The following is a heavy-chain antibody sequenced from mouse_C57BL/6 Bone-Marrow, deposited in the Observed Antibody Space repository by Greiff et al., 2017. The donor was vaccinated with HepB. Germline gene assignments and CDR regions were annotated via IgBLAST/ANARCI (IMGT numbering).Heavy chain of an antibody. CDR3: ARRCDYDCFAY. D-gene: IGHD2-4*01. Sequence: EVKLMESGGGLVQPGGSLKLSCAASGFTFSDYYMYWVRQTPEKRLEWVAYISNGGGSTYYPDTVKGRFTISRDNAKNTLYLQMSRLKSEDTAMYYWARRCDYDCFAYWGQGTLVTVSA. CDR2: ISNGGGST. V-gene: IGHV5-12*01. J-gene: IGHJ3*01. CDR1: GFTFSDYY.